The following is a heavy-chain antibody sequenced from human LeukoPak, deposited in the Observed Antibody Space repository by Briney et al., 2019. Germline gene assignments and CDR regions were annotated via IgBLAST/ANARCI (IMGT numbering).Heavy chain of an antibody. V-gene: IGHV1-2*02. CDR3: ARGYDSSGYVNY. D-gene: IGHD3-22*01. J-gene: IGHJ4*02. Sequence: GASVKVSCKASGYTFTGYYMHWVRQAPGQGLEWMGWINPNSGGTNYAQKYQGRVTMTGDTSISTAYMELSRLRSDDTAVYYCARGYDSSGYVNYWGQGTLVTVSS. CDR2: INPNSGGT. CDR1: GYTFTGYY.